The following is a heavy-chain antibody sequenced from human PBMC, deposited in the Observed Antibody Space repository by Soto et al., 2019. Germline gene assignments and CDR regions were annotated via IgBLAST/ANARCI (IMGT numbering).Heavy chain of an antibody. CDR2: IYYSGAT. CDR3: ATLMGDWGTYYYYYGLDV. J-gene: IGHJ6*02. Sequence: SETLSLTCTVSGDSIIVSGESNNNHYWMWFLQPPGKGLEWSGSIYYSGATNYNPSLKSRVTMSADTSKNKFSLNLSSVTAADTAIYYCATLMGDWGTYYYYYGLDVWGQGTTVTVSS. D-gene: IGHD3-16*01. CDR1: GDSIIVSGESNNNHY. V-gene: IGHV4-59*11.